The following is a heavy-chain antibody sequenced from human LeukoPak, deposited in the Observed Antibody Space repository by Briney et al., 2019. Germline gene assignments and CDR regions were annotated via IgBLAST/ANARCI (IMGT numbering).Heavy chain of an antibody. CDR2: ISGSGGST. CDR1: GFTFSRYA. Sequence: GGSLRLSCAASGFTFSRYAMSWVRQAPGKGLEWVSAISGSGGSTYYADSVKGRFTISRDNSKNTLYLQMNSLRAEDTAVYYCAKTHQWELPKEYYFDYWGQGTLVTVSP. V-gene: IGHV3-23*01. D-gene: IGHD1-26*01. CDR3: AKTHQWELPKEYYFDY. J-gene: IGHJ4*02.